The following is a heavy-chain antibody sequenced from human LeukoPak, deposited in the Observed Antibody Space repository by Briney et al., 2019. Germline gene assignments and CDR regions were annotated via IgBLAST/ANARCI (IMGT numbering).Heavy chain of an antibody. CDR1: GGSFSGYY. D-gene: IGHD4-11*01. V-gene: IGHV4-34*01. J-gene: IGHJ3*02. Sequence: SETLSLTCAVYGGSFSGYYWSWIRQPPGKGLEWIGEINHSGSTNYNPSLKSRVTILVDTSKNQFSLKLSSVTAADTAVYYCARTTPDAFDIWGQGTMVTVSS. CDR3: ARTTPDAFDI. CDR2: INHSGST.